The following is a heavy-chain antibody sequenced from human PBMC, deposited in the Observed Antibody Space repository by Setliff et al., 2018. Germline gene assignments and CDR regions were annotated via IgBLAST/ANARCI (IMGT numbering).Heavy chain of an antibody. CDR3: LRLVRYCTKIACQATSGDEV. CDR1: GYTFTRYG. V-gene: IGHV1-18*01. Sequence: ASVKVSCKASGYTFTRYGISWVRQAPGQGLEWMAYINTNNGDKYYAQNVQGRVTMTTDTSTNTGYLELRGLRSDDTAVYYCLRLVRYCTKIACQATSGDEVWGLGTLVTVSS. J-gene: IGHJ4*02. CDR2: INTNNGDK. D-gene: IGHD2-8*01.